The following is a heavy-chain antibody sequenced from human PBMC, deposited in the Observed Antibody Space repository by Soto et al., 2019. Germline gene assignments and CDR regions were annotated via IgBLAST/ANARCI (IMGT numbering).Heavy chain of an antibody. CDR2: ISYDGSNK. D-gene: IGHD2-8*01. J-gene: IGHJ3*02. CDR1: GFTFSSYA. CDR3: AKVSFLMLRSSPSSFDI. V-gene: IGHV3-30-3*01. Sequence: GGSLRLSCAASGFTFSSYAMHWVRQAPGKGLEWVAVISYDGSNKYYADSVKGRFTISRDNSKNTLYLQMNSLRAEDTAVYYCAKVSFLMLRSSPSSFDIWGKGTMVTVSS.